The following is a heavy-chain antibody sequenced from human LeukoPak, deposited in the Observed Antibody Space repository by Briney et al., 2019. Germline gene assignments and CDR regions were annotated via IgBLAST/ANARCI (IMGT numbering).Heavy chain of an antibody. CDR2: ISSNGINT. V-gene: IGHV3-64*01. Sequence: GGSLRLSCVGSGFNFSAHAMHWVRQAPGKGLEYVSAISSNGINTDYANSVKGRLTISRDNSKNTLFLQMGSLRVEDMAVYYCAREASAENSGWFFDYWGQGTLVAVSS. D-gene: IGHD2/OR15-2a*01. CDR3: AREASAENSGWFFDY. CDR1: GFNFSAHA. J-gene: IGHJ4*02.